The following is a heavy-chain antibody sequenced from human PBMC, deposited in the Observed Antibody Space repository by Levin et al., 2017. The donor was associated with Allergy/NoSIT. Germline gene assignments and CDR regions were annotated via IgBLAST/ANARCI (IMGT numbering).Heavy chain of an antibody. CDR2: ISADESTI. CDR1: GFTFSSHW. V-gene: IGHV3-74*01. D-gene: IGHD5-12*01. Sequence: HPGESLKISCTASGFTFSSHWMYWVRQAPGKGLVWVSRISADESTIEYADSVRGRFTVSRDNAKNTLDLQMNSLRADDMGVYYCVRGGWNSGGYSGGFWGQGALVAVAS. CDR3: VRGGWNSGGYSGGF. J-gene: IGHJ4*02.